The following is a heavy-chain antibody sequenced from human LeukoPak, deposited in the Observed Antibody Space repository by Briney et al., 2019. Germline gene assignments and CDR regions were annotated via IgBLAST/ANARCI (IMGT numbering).Heavy chain of an antibody. D-gene: IGHD6-19*01. CDR2: ISYDGSNK. Sequence: GGSLRLSCAASGFTFSSYGMHWVRQAPGKGLEWVAVISYDGSNKYYADSVKGRFTISRDNSKNTLYLQMNSLRAEDTAVYYCAKITGYSSGWSFWLYYGMGVWGQGTTVTVSS. CDR1: GFTFSSYG. CDR3: AKITGYSSGWSFWLYYGMGV. V-gene: IGHV3-30*18. J-gene: IGHJ6*02.